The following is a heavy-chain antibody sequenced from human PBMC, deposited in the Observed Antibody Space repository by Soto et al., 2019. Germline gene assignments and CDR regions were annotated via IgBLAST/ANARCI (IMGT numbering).Heavy chain of an antibody. CDR1: GGTFSSYA. CDR2: IIPIFGTA. CDR3: ARNLYEHIPGGYYYGMDV. Sequence: QVQLVQYGAEVKKPGSSVNVSCKASGGTFSSYAISWLRQAPGQGLEWMGGIIPIFGTANYAQKFQGRVTITADESTSTAYMELSSLRSEDTAVYYCARNLYEHIPGGYYYGMDVWGQGTTVTVSS. D-gene: IGHD3-3*01. J-gene: IGHJ6*02. V-gene: IGHV1-69*01.